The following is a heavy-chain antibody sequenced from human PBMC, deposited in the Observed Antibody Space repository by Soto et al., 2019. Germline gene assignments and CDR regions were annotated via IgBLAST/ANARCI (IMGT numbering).Heavy chain of an antibody. J-gene: IGHJ4*02. CDR3: ARLATRYYFNY. Sequence: PSETLSLTCTVSGGSISSYYWSWIRQPPGKGLEWIGYIYYSGSTNYNPSLKSRVTISVDTSKNQFSLKMSSVTAADTAVYYCARLATRYYFNYWGQATLVTVSS. CDR1: GGSISSYY. V-gene: IGHV4-59*01. D-gene: IGHD1-1*01. CDR2: IYYSGST.